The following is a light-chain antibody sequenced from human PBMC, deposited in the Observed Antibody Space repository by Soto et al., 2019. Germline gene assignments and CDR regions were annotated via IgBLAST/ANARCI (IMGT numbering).Light chain of an antibody. Sequence: EIVLTQSPGTLSLSPGERATLSCRASQSVSNTYLAWYQQKPGQAPRLLIYGASSRATGIPDRFSGSGSGTDFTLTISRLEPEDFAVYSCQQYGGLLTFGRGTKVDI. J-gene: IGKJ4*01. CDR3: QQYGGLLT. V-gene: IGKV3-20*01. CDR1: QSVSNTY. CDR2: GAS.